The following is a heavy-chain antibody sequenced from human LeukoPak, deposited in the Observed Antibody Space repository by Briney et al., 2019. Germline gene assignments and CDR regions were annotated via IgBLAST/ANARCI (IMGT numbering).Heavy chain of an antibody. V-gene: IGHV1-2*02. D-gene: IGHD5-18*01. J-gene: IGHJ4*02. CDR1: GYTFTGWY. CDR2: INPYSADT. CDR3: ARGSDHTAMIKDF. Sequence: ASVKVSCKASGYTFTGWYIHWVRQAPGQGLEWMGWINPYSADTNYAQKFQGRVTMTRDTSISTAYMEVSRLRSDDTAVYYCARGSDHTAMIKDFWGQGTLVTVSS.